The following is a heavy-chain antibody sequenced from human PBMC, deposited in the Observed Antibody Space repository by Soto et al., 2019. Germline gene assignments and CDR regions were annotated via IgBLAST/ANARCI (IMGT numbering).Heavy chain of an antibody. D-gene: IGHD4-17*01. V-gene: IGHV4-4*07. CDR1: CGSISSYY. Sequence: KTSETLSLTCTVSCGSISSYYWSWIRQPAGKGLEWIGRIYTSGSTNYNPSLKSRVTMSVDTSKNQFSLKLSSVTAADTAVYYCASRTVTENDYWGQGTLVTVSS. CDR2: IYTSGST. CDR3: ASRTVTENDY. J-gene: IGHJ4*02.